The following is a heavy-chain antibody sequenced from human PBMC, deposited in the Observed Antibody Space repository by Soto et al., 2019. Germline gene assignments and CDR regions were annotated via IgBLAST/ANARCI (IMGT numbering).Heavy chain of an antibody. Sequence: SETLSLTCAVYGGSFSGYYWSWIRQPPGKGLDWIGEINHSGSTNYNPSLKSRVSISVGTSNNQFSLKLSSVTAADTAVYYCARGRGDGYNQHWYFDLWGRGTLVTVSS. D-gene: IGHD3-10*01. CDR3: ARGRGDGYNQHWYFDL. J-gene: IGHJ2*01. CDR1: GGSFSGYY. V-gene: IGHV4-34*01. CDR2: INHSGST.